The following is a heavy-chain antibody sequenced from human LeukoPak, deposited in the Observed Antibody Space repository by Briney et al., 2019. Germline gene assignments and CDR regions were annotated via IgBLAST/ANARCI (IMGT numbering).Heavy chain of an antibody. D-gene: IGHD3-10*01. CDR3: ARVGYYSSGPFSYFDY. J-gene: IGHJ4*02. CDR1: GFTFSSYN. V-gene: IGHV3-21*01. Sequence: GGSLRLSCAASGFTFSSYNMNWVRQAPGKGLEWVSYISSSSSYIYNADSVKGRFTISRDRSENTLYLQMNSLRVEDTAVYYCARVGYYSSGPFSYFDYWGQGTLVTVSS. CDR2: ISSSSSYI.